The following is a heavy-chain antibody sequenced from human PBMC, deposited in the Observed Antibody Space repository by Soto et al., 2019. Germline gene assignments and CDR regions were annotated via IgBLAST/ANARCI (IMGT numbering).Heavy chain of an antibody. J-gene: IGHJ4*02. Sequence: GRSLRLSCAASGFTFNIYRMHWVRQAPDKGLEWVSLISYDAANQYYADSVKGRFTISRDNSKHTLFLQMNSLRADDTAVYYCAQDQASGQGPFVSWGQATLVTVSS. CDR2: ISYDAANQ. CDR3: AQDQASGQGPFVS. V-gene: IGHV3-30*18. CDR1: GFTFNIYR.